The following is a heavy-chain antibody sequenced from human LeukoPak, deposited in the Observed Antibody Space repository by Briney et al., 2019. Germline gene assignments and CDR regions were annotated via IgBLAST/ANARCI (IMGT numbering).Heavy chain of an antibody. J-gene: IGHJ4*02. Sequence: GGSLRLSCAASGFTFSSYWMHWVRQAPGKGLVWVSRINSDGSSTSYADSVEGRFTISRDNAKNTLYLQMNSLRAEDTAVYYCARGSMFLVRGVPHYYFDYWGQGTLVTVSS. CDR3: ARGSMFLVRGVPHYYFDY. CDR1: GFTFSSYW. V-gene: IGHV3-74*01. CDR2: INSDGSST. D-gene: IGHD3-10*01.